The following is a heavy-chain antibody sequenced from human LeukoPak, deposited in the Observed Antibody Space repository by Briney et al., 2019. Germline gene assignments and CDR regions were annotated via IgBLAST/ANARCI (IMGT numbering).Heavy chain of an antibody. CDR3: AKVERRWELLY. D-gene: IGHD1-26*01. CDR2: ISGSSSFM. CDR1: GFTFTNYW. Sequence: GGSLRLSCVASGFTFTNYWMNWVRQAPGKGLEWVSSISGSSSFMYFADSVKGRFTISRDNAKNSLNLQMDSLRVEDTAVYYCAKVERRWELLYWGQGTLVTVSS. J-gene: IGHJ4*02. V-gene: IGHV3-21*01.